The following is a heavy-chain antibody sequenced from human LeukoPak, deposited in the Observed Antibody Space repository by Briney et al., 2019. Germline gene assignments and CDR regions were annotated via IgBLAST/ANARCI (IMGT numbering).Heavy chain of an antibody. V-gene: IGHV3-21*01. CDR1: GFTFSTYT. Sequence: GGSLRLSCAASGFTFSTYTMIWVRQAPGKGLEWVSSITSAGNFICYADSLRGRFTVSRDNAKNSLYLQMNRLRAEDTAMYYCARDLWDHWGQGTLVTVSS. CDR3: ARDLWDH. CDR2: ITSAGNFI. J-gene: IGHJ4*02.